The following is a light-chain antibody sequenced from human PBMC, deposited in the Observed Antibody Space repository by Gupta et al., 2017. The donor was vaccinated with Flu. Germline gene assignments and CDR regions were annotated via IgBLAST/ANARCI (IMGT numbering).Light chain of an antibody. CDR3: QNYNIGFHS. CDR1: QDISIY. V-gene: IGKV1-27*01. Sequence: DIEITQSPSSLSASVGDRITITCRASQDISIYLAWYQQKPGRVPRLLIYAASTLQSGVPSTFSGSGSGTDFTLTISSLQHEDVASYYCQNYNIGFHSFGQGTRVDIK. CDR2: AAS. J-gene: IGKJ3*01.